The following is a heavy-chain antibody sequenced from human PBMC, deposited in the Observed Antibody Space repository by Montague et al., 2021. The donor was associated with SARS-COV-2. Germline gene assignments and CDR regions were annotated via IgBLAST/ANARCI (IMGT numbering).Heavy chain of an antibody. V-gene: IGHV4-34*01. Sequence: SETVSLTCAVYGGSFSGYSWGWIRQPPGKGLEWIGQIYHSGSTNYNPSRKSRVTISVDTSKNQFSLKLSSVTAADTALYYCRVVPAGIPKGPNFYYMDVWGKGTTVTVPS. D-gene: IGHD2-2*02. CDR3: RVVPAGIPKGPNFYYMDV. CDR2: IYHSGST. CDR1: GGSFSGYS. J-gene: IGHJ6*03.